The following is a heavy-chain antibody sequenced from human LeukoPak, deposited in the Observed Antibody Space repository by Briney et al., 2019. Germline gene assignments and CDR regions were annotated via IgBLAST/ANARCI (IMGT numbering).Heavy chain of an antibody. V-gene: IGHV3-30*18. D-gene: IGHD3-10*01. CDR3: AKGGHYLFDY. CDR1: GXTFSRHG. Sequence: GGSLRLSCEGSGXTFSRHGMHWVRQAPGKGLEWVAVISNEGNYKYYGDSVKGRFAISRDNFKNTTYLQMNYLRPEDTAVYFCAKGGHYLFDYWGQGALVTVSS. CDR2: ISNEGNYK. J-gene: IGHJ4*02.